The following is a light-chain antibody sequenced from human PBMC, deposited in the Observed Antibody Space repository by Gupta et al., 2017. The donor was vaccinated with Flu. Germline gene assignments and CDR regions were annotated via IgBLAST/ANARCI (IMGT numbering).Light chain of an antibody. Sequence: DIVMTQSPASLAVSLGERATINCKSSQSVLYSSNNKNCLAWYQQKPGQPPKLLIYWASTRESGVPDRFSGSGSGTDFTLTISSLHAEDVAVYYCHQDDSTPQTFGQGTKVEIK. CDR2: WAS. CDR1: QSVLYSSNNKNC. J-gene: IGKJ1*01. V-gene: IGKV4-1*01. CDR3: HQDDSTPQT.